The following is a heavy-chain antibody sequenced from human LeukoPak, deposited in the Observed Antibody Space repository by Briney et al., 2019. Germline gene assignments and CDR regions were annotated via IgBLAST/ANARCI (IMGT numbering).Heavy chain of an antibody. CDR1: GFTFSSYE. V-gene: IGHV3-48*03. CDR2: ISSSGSTI. D-gene: IGHD3-10*01. CDR3: ARGGVRGVLLPVDY. J-gene: IGHJ4*02. Sequence: SGGSLRLSCAASGFTFSSYEMNWVRQAPGKGLEWASYISSSGSTIYYADSVKGRFTLSRDNAKNSLYLQMNSLRAEDTAVYYCARGGVRGVLLPVDYWGQGTLVTVSS.